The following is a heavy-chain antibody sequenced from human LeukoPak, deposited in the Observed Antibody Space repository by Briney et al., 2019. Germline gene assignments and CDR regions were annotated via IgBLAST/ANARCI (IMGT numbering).Heavy chain of an antibody. CDR3: ANSITMVRGAADY. V-gene: IGHV3-23*01. J-gene: IGHJ4*02. CDR2: ISGSGGST. D-gene: IGHD3-10*01. CDR1: GFTFSSYA. Sequence: GGSLRLSCAASGFTFSSYAMSWVRQAPGKGLEWVSAISGSGGSTYYADSVKGRFAISRDNSKNTLYLQMNSLRAEDTAVYYCANSITMVRGAADYWGQGTLVTVSS.